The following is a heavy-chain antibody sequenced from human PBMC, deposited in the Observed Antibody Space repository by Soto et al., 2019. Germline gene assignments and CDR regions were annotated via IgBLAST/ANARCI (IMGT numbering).Heavy chain of an antibody. Sequence: QVQLVESGGGVVQPGRSLRLSRVASGFTFNTYGMHWVRQAPGKGLEWVATISYDGSKKYYADSVKGRFTISRDNSKNTLYLQMASLRAEDTALFYCAKDLYSSSRKGYCDLWGPGTLVTVSS. CDR1: GFTFNTYG. CDR3: AKDLYSSSRKGYCDL. D-gene: IGHD6-13*01. J-gene: IGHJ2*01. CDR2: ISYDGSKK. V-gene: IGHV3-30*18.